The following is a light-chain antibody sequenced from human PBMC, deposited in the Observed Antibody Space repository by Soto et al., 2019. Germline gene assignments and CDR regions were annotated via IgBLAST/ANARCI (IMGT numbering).Light chain of an antibody. CDR3: QQHKNYPIT. V-gene: IGKV1-9*01. CDR1: QDITSH. Sequence: DIQLTQSPSFLSASVGDRVTITCRASQDITSHLAWYQQKPGKAPKLLIHTASTLQTGVPSRCSGSGSGTEFTLTISSLQPEDFATYYCQQHKNYPITFGQGTRLEIK. CDR2: TAS. J-gene: IGKJ5*01.